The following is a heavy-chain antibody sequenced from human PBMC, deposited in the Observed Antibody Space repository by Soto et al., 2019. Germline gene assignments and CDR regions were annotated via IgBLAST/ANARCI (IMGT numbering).Heavy chain of an antibody. CDR3: AKDRSGSYWSAFDI. J-gene: IGHJ3*02. V-gene: IGHV3-30*18. D-gene: IGHD3-10*01. CDR2: ISYDGSNK. CDR1: GFTFSSYG. Sequence: PGGSLRLSCAASGFTFSSYGMHWVRQAPGKGLEWVAVISYDGSNKYYADSVKGRFTISRDNSKNTLYLQMNSLRAEDTAVYYCAKDRSGSYWSAFDIWGQGTMGT.